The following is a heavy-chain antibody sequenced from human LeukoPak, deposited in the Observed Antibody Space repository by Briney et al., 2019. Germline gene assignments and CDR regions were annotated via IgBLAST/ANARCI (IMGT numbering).Heavy chain of an antibody. CDR2: INPNSGGT. CDR1: GYTFTGYY. D-gene: IGHD3-3*01. V-gene: IGHV1-2*02. Sequence: ASVKVSCKASGYTFTGYYMHWVRQAPGQGLEWMGWINPNSGGTNYAQKFQGRVTMTMDTSISTAYMELSRLRSDDTSVYYCARVGSGGYYRNWFDPWGQGTLVTVSS. CDR3: ARVGSGGYYRNWFDP. J-gene: IGHJ5*02.